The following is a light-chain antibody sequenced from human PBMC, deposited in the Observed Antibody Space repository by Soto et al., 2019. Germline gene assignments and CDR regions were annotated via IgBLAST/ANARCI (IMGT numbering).Light chain of an antibody. CDR1: QSVSSY. V-gene: IGKV3-11*01. J-gene: IGKJ5*01. CDR2: DAS. Sequence: EIVLTQSPGTLSLSPGERATLSCRASQSVSSYLAWYQQKPGQAPRLLIYDASNRATGIPARFSGSGSGTDFTLTISSLEPEDLAVYYCQQRSNWPSITFGQGTRLEI. CDR3: QQRSNWPSIT.